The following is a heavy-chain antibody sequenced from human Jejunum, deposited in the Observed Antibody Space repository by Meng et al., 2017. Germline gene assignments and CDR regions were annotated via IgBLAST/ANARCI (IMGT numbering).Heavy chain of an antibody. CDR1: GYSISRGYY. J-gene: IGHJ5*02. D-gene: IGHD2-2*01. V-gene: IGHV4-38-2*01. CDR2: IHQNGNT. Sequence: ESMRLSCAVSGYSISRGYYWVWIRRAPGEGLEWIGHIHQNGNTYYNPSLRNRVTISVDTSKNQFSLRLRSVTAADAAVYYCARGDRTSTTPWGQGTLVTVSS. CDR3: ARGDRTSTTP.